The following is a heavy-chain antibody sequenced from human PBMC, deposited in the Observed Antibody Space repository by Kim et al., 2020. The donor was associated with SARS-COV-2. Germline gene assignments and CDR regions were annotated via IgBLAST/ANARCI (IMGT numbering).Heavy chain of an antibody. CDR3: ARDRGHYDILTGYYTTHNTFDY. D-gene: IGHD3-9*01. J-gene: IGHJ4*02. CDR1: GGSVSSGNYY. Sequence: SETLSLTCTVSGGSVSSGNYYWSWIRQPPGKGLEWIGYIYYSGSTDYNPSLKSRVTISVDTSKNQFSLNLSSVTAADTAVYYCARDRGHYDILTGYYTTHNTFDYWGQGTLVTVSS. CDR2: IYYSGST. V-gene: IGHV4-61*01.